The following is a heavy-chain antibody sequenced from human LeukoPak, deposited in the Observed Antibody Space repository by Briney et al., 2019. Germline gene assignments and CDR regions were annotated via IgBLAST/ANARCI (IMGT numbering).Heavy chain of an antibody. CDR2: ISSSGDAV. D-gene: IGHD1-26*01. CDR3: ARDRGSGGSFPDAFDI. CDR1: GGSISSYY. Sequence: LSLTCTVSGGSISSYYWSWMRQAPGKGLEWLSYISSSGDAVYYADSVKGRFTMSRDNPKNSLYLQMNSLRAEDTAVYYCARDRGSGGSFPDAFDIWGQGTMVTVSS. V-gene: IGHV3-11*04. J-gene: IGHJ3*02.